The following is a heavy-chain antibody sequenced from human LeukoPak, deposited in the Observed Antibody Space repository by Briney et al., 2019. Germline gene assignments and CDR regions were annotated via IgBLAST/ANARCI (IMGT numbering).Heavy chain of an antibody. CDR1: GDSISSGAYYW. V-gene: IGHV3-74*01. J-gene: IGHJ3*02. Sequence: ETLSLTCTVSGDSISSGAYYWMHWVRQAPGKGLVWVSRIDLAGEYTTYADSVKGRFTISRDNARNTLYLQMNSLRAEDTAVYYCASGNSHAFDIWGQGTMVTVSS. CDR2: IDLAGEYT. CDR3: ASGNSHAFDI.